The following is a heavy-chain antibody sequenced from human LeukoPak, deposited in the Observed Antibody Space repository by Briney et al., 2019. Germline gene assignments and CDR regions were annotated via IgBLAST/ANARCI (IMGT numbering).Heavy chain of an antibody. CDR2: ITSNGGST. CDR1: GFTFSSYA. Sequence: GGSLRLSCAASGFTFSSYAMNWVRQAPGKGLEYVSVITSNGGSTYYADSVKGRFTISRDNSKNTLYLQMSSLRPEDTAVYYCVREGYCSGGYCLFFFDYWGQGTLVTVSS. CDR3: VREGYCSGGYCLFFFDY. J-gene: IGHJ4*02. D-gene: IGHD2-15*01. V-gene: IGHV3-64D*09.